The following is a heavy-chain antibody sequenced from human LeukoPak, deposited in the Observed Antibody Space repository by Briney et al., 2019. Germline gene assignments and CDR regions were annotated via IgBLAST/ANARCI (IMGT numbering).Heavy chain of an antibody. D-gene: IGHD1-26*01. CDR1: GFTFSIHG. V-gene: IGHV3-33*06. J-gene: IGHJ4*02. CDR3: AKESSGSYFGY. Sequence: GGSLTLSWAPSGFTFSIHGMHWVRQAPGKGLEWVAVRWYDGCNNYYADSGKGRFTISRDNSKNTMYLQMNSLRAQDTAVYYCAKESSGSYFGYWGQGTLVTVSS. CDR2: RWYDGCNN.